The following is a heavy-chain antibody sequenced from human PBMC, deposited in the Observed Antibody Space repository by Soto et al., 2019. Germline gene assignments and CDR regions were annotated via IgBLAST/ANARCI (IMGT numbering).Heavy chain of an antibody. CDR2: ISFDGSNK. Sequence: QVQLVESGGGVVQPGRSLRLSCAASGFTFSNYAMHWVRQAPGKGLEWVAVISFDGSNKYYADYVQGRFTISRDNSRNTLFLQMNSLRDEDTAVYYCARDREVTAIHWFDPWGQGTLVTVSS. V-gene: IGHV3-30-3*01. D-gene: IGHD2-21*02. J-gene: IGHJ5*02. CDR3: ARDREVTAIHWFDP. CDR1: GFTFSNYA.